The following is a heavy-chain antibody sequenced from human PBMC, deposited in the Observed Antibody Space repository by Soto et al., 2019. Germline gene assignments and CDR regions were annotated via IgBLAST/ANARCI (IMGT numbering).Heavy chain of an antibody. CDR1: GYSFTSYW. Sequence: GESLKLSCKGSGYSFTSYWIGWVRQMPGKGLEWMGIIYPGDSDTRYRPSFQGQVTISADKSISTAYLQWSSLKASDTAMYYCARHLAYGGTRPRYYFDYWGQGTLVTVSS. J-gene: IGHJ4*02. D-gene: IGHD2-21*01. CDR2: IYPGDSDT. V-gene: IGHV5-51*01. CDR3: ARHLAYGGTRPRYYFDY.